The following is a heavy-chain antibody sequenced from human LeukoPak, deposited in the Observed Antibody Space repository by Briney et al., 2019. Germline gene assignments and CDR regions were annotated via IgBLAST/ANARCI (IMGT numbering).Heavy chain of an antibody. J-gene: IGHJ6*04. Sequence: GGSLRLSCATSGFTVSSNYMSWVRQPPGKGLEWVSSISSSSSYIYYADSVKGRFTISRDNAKNSLYLQMNSLRAEDTAVYYCAELGITMIGGVWGKGTTVTISS. CDR2: ISSSSSYI. CDR3: AELGITMIGGV. V-gene: IGHV3-21*01. D-gene: IGHD3-10*02. CDR1: GFTVSSNY.